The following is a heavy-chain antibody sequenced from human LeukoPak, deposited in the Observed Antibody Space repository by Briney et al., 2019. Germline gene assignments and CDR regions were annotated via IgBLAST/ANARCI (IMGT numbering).Heavy chain of an antibody. CDR1: GYTFTSYG. CDR3: ARDSKLGFGPFDY. CDR2: IIPIFGAA. J-gene: IGHJ4*02. V-gene: IGHV1-69*06. Sequence: SVKVSCKASGYTFTSYGISWVRQAPGQGPEWMGGIIPIFGAANYAQKFQGRVTITADKSTSTAYMELSSLRSEDTAVYYCARDSKLGFGPFDYWGQGTLVTVSS. D-gene: IGHD7-27*01.